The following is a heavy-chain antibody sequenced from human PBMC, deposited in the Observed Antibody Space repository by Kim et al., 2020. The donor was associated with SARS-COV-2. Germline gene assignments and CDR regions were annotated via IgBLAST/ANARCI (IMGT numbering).Heavy chain of an antibody. V-gene: IGHV4-39*01. CDR3: ARHEDLYDDFWSGYGPLQPFDY. CDR1: GGSISSSSYY. Sequence: SETLSLTCIVSGGSISSSSYYWGWIRQPPGKGLEWIGSIYYSGSTYYNPSLKSRVTISVDTCKNQFSLKLSSVTAADTAVYYCARHEDLYDDFWSGYGPLQPFDYWGQGTLVTVSS. D-gene: IGHD3-3*01. CDR2: IYYSGST. J-gene: IGHJ4*02.